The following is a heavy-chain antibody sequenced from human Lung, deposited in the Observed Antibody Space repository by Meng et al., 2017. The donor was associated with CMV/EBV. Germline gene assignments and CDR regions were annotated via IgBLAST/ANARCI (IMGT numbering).Heavy chain of an antibody. CDR1: GYTFTGYY. CDR3: MTVTGNYPY. Sequence: KVSCEASGYTFTGYYMHWVRQAPGQGLEWMGRINPDTGGTNYAQKFQGRVTMTRDTSISTAYMELSRLTSDDTAVYFCMTVTGNYPYWGQGALVTVSS. V-gene: IGHV1-2*06. J-gene: IGHJ4*02. CDR2: INPDTGGT. D-gene: IGHD1-7*01.